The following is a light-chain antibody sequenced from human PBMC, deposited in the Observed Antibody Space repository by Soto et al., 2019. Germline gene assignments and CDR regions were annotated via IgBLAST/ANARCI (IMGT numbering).Light chain of an antibody. CDR2: GAS. CDR3: QQYGSSPGT. J-gene: IGKJ1*01. Sequence: EIVLTQSPGTLSLSPGERATLSCRASQSVSSSYLAWYQQKPGQAPRLLIYGASSRATGIPDRFSGSGSGTDFTLTISTLEPEDVEVYYCQQYGSSPGTVGQGTKVEIK. V-gene: IGKV3-20*01. CDR1: QSVSSSY.